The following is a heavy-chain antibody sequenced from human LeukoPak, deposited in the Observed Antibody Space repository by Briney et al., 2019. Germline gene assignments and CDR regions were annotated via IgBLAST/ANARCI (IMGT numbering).Heavy chain of an antibody. CDR3: ARQSGSYRLLRYFDY. CDR2: INPSGGST. CDR1: GYTFTSYY. Sequence: ASVKVSCKASGYTFTSYYMHWVRQAPGQGLEWMGIINPSGGSTSYAQKFQGRVTMTRDTSTSTVYMELSSLRSEDTAVYYCARQSGSYRLLRYFDYWGQGTLVTVSS. V-gene: IGHV1-46*01. J-gene: IGHJ4*02. D-gene: IGHD1-26*01.